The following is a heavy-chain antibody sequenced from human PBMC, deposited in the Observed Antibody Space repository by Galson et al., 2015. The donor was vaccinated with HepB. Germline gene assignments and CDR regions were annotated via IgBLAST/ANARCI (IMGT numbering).Heavy chain of an antibody. D-gene: IGHD5-24*01. CDR2: ISYDGSNK. CDR3: ARDMIPRVAKIAPFDY. Sequence: SLRLSCAASGFTFSSYAMHWVRQAPGKGLEWVAVISYDGSNKYYADSVKGRFTISRDNSKNTLYLQMNSLRAEDTAVYYCARDMIPRVAKIAPFDYWGQGTLVTVSS. J-gene: IGHJ4*02. V-gene: IGHV3-30-3*01. CDR1: GFTFSSYA.